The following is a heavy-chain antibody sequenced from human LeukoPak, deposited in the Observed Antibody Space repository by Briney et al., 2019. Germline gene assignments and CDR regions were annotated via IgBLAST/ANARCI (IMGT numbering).Heavy chain of an antibody. J-gene: IGHJ4*02. CDR2: ISSSGSTI. CDR1: GFTFRTYE. V-gene: IGHV3-48*03. CDR3: ATVGTWGGF. Sequence: PGGSLRLSCAASGFTFRTYEMNWVRQAPGQGLEWISYISSSGSTIYYADSVKGRFTISRDNAKNSLYLQMNSLRADDTAFYYCATVGTWGGFWGEGTLVTVSS. D-gene: IGHD2-15*01.